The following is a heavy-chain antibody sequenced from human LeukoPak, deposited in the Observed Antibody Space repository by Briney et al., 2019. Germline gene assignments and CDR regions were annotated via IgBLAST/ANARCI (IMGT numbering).Heavy chain of an antibody. D-gene: IGHD3-16*01. CDR2: ITATGSRT. V-gene: IGHV3-23*01. CDR1: GLTFGSYT. CDR3: ATSMGGGNIDY. J-gene: IGHJ4*02. Sequence: PGGSLRLSCAASGLTFGSYTMSWVRQAPGKGLEWVSGITATGSRTYYADSVKGRFTISRDSSKNTLYLQLNSLRVDDTAVYYCATSMGGGNIDYWGRGTLVTVSS.